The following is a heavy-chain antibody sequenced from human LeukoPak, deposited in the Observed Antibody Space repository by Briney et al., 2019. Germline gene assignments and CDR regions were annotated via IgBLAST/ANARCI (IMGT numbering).Heavy chain of an antibody. CDR1: GFTFISHS. V-gene: IGHV3-21*01. Sequence: PVGSLRLSCAAPGFTFISHSIYWVRQAPGKGLEWVSSVSSSGTYTYYADSVKGRLTFSRDDARNSVYLQMDSLRAEDTAAYYCAREGIPTFWGQGTLVTVSS. J-gene: IGHJ4*02. CDR2: VSSSGTYT. CDR3: AREGIPTF. D-gene: IGHD6-13*01.